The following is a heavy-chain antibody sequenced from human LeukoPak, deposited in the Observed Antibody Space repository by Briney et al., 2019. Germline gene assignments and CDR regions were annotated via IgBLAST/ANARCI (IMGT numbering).Heavy chain of an antibody. CDR1: GFTFSSYS. J-gene: IGHJ4*02. CDR2: ITGDSRHI. D-gene: IGHD3-10*01. V-gene: IGHV3-21*01. Sequence: GGSLRLSCAASGFTFSSYSMHWVRQAPGKGLEWVASITGDSRHIYYGDSVKGRFTISRDNAKSSLSLQMSSLRAEDTAVYYCARDYNTDYYGSGSFYWGQGTPVTVSS. CDR3: ARDYNTDYYGSGSFY.